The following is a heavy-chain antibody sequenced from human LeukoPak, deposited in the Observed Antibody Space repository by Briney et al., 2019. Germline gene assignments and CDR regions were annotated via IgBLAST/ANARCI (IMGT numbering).Heavy chain of an antibody. J-gene: IGHJ5*02. V-gene: IGHV6-1*01. CDR2: TYYRSTWYN. CDR1: GDSVSNKNTA. Sequence: SQTLSLTCAISGDSVSNKNTAWNWIRQSPSRGLEWLGRTYYRSTWYNDYAVSVRGRITVNPDTSKNQFSLHLNSVTPEDTAVYYCARRLTQYDCFDPWGQGILVTVSS. D-gene: IGHD2-2*01. CDR3: ARRLTQYDCFDP.